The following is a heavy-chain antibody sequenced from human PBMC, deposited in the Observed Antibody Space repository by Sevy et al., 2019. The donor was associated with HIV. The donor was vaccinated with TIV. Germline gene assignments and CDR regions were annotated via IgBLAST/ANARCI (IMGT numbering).Heavy chain of an antibody. CDR1: GFTFSTYG. D-gene: IGHD2-21*01. V-gene: IGHV3-30*02. CDR3: ARADCGGDCYLVFDY. J-gene: IGHJ4*02. CDR2: IRCDGNSK. Sequence: GGSLRLSCAASGFTFSTYGMHWVRQAPGKGLEWVAFIRCDGNSKYYADSVKGRFTISRDNTKNTLDLQLNSLTAEDTAEYYCARADCGGDCYLVFDYRGQGTLVTVSS.